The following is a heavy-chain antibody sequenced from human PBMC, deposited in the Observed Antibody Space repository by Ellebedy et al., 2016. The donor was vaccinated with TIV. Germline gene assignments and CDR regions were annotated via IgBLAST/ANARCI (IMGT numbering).Heavy chain of an antibody. CDR1: GDSINTNSHF. V-gene: IGHV4-39*07. CDR2: IYFDGRT. CDR3: ARDYGSATYYHFFDS. J-gene: IGHJ4*02. D-gene: IGHD3-10*01. Sequence: SETLSLTCTVSGDSINTNSHFWAWIRQPPGKGLEWIGNIYFDGRTDYSPSLKSRVTISVDTSKSQFSLKVTSMTAADTAVYYCARDYGSATYYHFFDSWGQGTLVTVSS.